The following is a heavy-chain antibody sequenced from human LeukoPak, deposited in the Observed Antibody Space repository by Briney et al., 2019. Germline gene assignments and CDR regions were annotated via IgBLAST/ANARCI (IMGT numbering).Heavy chain of an antibody. D-gene: IGHD6-13*01. V-gene: IGHV3-11*04. Sequence: GGSLRLSCAASGFTFSDYYMSWIRQAPGKGLEWVSYISSSGSTIYYADSVKGRFTISRDNAKNSLYLQMNSLRAEDTAVYYCARAFSSSWYVDYYYYMDVWGKGTTVTVSS. CDR2: ISSSGSTI. CDR3: ARAFSSSWYVDYYYYMDV. J-gene: IGHJ6*03. CDR1: GFTFSDYY.